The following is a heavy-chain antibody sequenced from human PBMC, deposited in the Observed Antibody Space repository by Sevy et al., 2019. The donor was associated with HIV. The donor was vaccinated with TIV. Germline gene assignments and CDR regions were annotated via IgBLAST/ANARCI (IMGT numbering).Heavy chain of an antibody. Sequence: GGSLRLSCAASGFTFSSYSMHWVRQAPGKGLEWVSSISSSSTHIYYADSVKGRFTISRDNAKNSLYLQMNSLRAEDTAVYYCARGPDYYDRSGYYYQWGQGTLVTVSS. CDR3: ARGPDYYDRSGYYYQ. CDR2: ISSSSTHI. V-gene: IGHV3-21*01. D-gene: IGHD3-22*01. CDR1: GFTFSSYS. J-gene: IGHJ4*02.